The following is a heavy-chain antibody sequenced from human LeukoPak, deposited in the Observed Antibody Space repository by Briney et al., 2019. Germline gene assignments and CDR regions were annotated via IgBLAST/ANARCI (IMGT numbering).Heavy chain of an antibody. V-gene: IGHV3-7*01. J-gene: IGHJ3*02. CDR1: GFTFTTYW. CDR2: INQDGSEK. Sequence: GGSLRLSCAASGFTFTTYWMSWVRQAPGKGLEWVANINQDGSEKYYVDSMKGRFTISRDNTKNSLYLQMNSLRAEDTAVYYCARDLDPSRAFDIWGQGTMVTVPS. CDR3: ARDLDPSRAFDI. D-gene: IGHD3-9*01.